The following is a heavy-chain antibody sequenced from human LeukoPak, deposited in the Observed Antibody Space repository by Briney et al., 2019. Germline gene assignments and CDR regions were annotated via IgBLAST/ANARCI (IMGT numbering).Heavy chain of an antibody. V-gene: IGHV3-7*01. Sequence: PGGSLRLSCVASGFTFSDYWMTWVRQAPGKGLEWVANIKQDGSEKYYVDSVKGRFTISRDNAKNSLYLQMNTLRAEDTAVYYCARGSPEDYWGQGTLVTVSS. CDR3: ARGSPEDY. CDR1: GFTFSDYW. CDR2: IKQDGSEK. J-gene: IGHJ4*02.